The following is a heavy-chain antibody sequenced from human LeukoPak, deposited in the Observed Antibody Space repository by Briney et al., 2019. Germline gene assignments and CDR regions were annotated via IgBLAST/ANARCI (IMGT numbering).Heavy chain of an antibody. CDR1: GYTLTDHY. V-gene: IGHV1-2*02. J-gene: IGHJ5*02. CDR3: AKEGYSNEPDP. Sequence: ASVKVSCKASGYTLTDHYMHWLRWAPGQGLEWMGWINPQNGATVYAKKFQGRVTMTRDTPVSTLYMELRNLRSDDTGVYYCAKEGYSNEPDPWGPGSLVTVSS. D-gene: IGHD4-11*01. CDR2: INPQNGAT.